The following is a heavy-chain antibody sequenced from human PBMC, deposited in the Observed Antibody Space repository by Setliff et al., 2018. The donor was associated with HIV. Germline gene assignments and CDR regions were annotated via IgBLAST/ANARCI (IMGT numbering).Heavy chain of an antibody. Sequence: SETLSLTCAVSGYSISSGYYWGWIRQPPGKGLEWLGNIYYSGSTYYNPSLKSRVTISLDTPKNQFSLKLSSVTAADTAVYYCARVQRVGSVEGYFDYWGQGTLVTVSS. J-gene: IGHJ4*02. V-gene: IGHV4-38-2*01. D-gene: IGHD3-10*01. CDR3: ARVQRVGSVEGYFDY. CDR1: GYSISSGYY. CDR2: IYYSGST.